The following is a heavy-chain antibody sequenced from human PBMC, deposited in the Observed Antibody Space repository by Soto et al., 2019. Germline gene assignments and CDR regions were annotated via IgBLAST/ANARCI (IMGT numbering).Heavy chain of an antibody. CDR2: IYPGDSDT. CDR1: GYTFTSYG. V-gene: IGHV5-51*03. D-gene: IGHD3-10*01. CDR3: ARSGSYYNPRADYYYYMDV. Sequence: GASVKVSCKASGYTFTSYGISWVRQMPGQGLEWMGIIYPGDSDTRYGPSFQGQVTISADKSISTAYLQWSSLKASDTAMYYCARSGSYYNPRADYYYYMDVWGKGTTVTVSS. J-gene: IGHJ6*03.